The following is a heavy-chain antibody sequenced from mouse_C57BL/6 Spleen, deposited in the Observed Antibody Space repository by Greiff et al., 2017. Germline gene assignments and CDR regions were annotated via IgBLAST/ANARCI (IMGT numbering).Heavy chain of an antibody. CDR2: IYPGSGST. CDR3: ARFYYGSSYEDY. Sequence: QVQLQQPGAELVKPGASVKMSCTASGYTFTSYWITWVKQRPGQGLEWIGDIYPGSGSTNYNEKFKSKATLTVDTSSSTAYMQLSSLTSEDSAVYYCARFYYGSSYEDYWGQGTTLTVSS. D-gene: IGHD1-1*01. CDR1: GYTFTSYW. J-gene: IGHJ2*01. V-gene: IGHV1-55*01.